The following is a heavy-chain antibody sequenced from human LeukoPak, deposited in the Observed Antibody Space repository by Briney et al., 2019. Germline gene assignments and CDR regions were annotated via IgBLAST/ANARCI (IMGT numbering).Heavy chain of an antibody. D-gene: IGHD1-26*01. CDR3: ARSRWELLYGSEIDC. Sequence: ASVKVSCKASGYTFTGYYMHWVRQAPGQGLEWMGWINPNSGGTNYAQKFQGRVTMTRDTSISTAYMELSRLRSDDTAVYYCARSRWELLYGSEIDCWGQGTLVTVSS. J-gene: IGHJ4*02. V-gene: IGHV1-2*02. CDR1: GYTFTGYY. CDR2: INPNSGGT.